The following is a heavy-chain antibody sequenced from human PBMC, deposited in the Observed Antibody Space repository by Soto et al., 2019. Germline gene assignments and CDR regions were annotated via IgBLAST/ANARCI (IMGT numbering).Heavy chain of an antibody. CDR2: IWYDGSDK. V-gene: IGHV3-33*01. Sequence: GGSLRLSCAASGFTFRSYGMHWVRQAPGKGLDWVAVIWYDGSDKFYADSVKGRFTISRDNSKNTLYLQMNSLRAEDTAVYYCAREYSGYDSYYFDYWGQGALVTVSS. J-gene: IGHJ4*02. D-gene: IGHD5-12*01. CDR3: AREYSGYDSYYFDY. CDR1: GFTFRSYG.